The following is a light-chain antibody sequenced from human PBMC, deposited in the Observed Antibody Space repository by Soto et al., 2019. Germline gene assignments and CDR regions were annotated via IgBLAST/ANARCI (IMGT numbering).Light chain of an antibody. CDR2: AAS. CDR3: QQLNNYPLT. Sequence: DIQLTQSPSFLSASLGDRVTITCRASQGIGRYSAWSQQNPGKAPRLLIYAASTLQSGVPSRFSGSGSDTEFTLTISSLQPEDFATYYCQQLNNYPLTFGGGTKVDIK. V-gene: IGKV1-9*01. J-gene: IGKJ4*01. CDR1: QGIGRY.